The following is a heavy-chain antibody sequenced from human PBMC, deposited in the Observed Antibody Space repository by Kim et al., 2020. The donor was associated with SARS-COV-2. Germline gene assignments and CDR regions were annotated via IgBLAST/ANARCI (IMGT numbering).Heavy chain of an antibody. CDR1: GFTFTSYA. J-gene: IGHJ5*02. D-gene: IGHD6-13*01. V-gene: IGHV3-48*04. CDR3: VRDGHSSSWWLDP. Sequence: GGSLRLSCAASGFTFTSYAMNWVRQAPGKGLEWVSYISSSSRTIYYADSVKGRFTISRDNAKNSLYVQMNSLRAEDTAVYYCVRDGHSSSWWLDPWGQGTLVTVSS. CDR2: ISSSSRTI.